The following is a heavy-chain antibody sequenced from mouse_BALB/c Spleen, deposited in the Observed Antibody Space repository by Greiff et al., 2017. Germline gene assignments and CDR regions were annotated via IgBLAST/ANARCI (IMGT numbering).Heavy chain of an antibody. CDR2: ISSGGGNT. D-gene: IGHD2-4*01. V-gene: IGHV5-9*03. Sequence: EVMLVESGGGLVKPGGSLKLSCAASGFTFSSYTMSWVRQTPEKRLEWVATISSGGGNTYYPDSVKGRFTISRDNAKNNLYLQMSSLRSEDTALYYCARWGLVYAMDYWGQGTSVTVSS. CDR1: GFTFSSYT. J-gene: IGHJ4*01. CDR3: ARWGLVYAMDY.